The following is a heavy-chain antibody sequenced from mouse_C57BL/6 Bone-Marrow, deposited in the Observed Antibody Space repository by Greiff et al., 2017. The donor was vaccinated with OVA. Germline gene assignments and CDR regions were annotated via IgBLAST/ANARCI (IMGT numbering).Heavy chain of an antibody. CDR3: ARQGPVVGGDWYFDV. CDR1: GFTFSDYY. V-gene: IGHV5-12*01. CDR2: ISNGGGST. D-gene: IGHD1-1*01. J-gene: IGHJ1*03. Sequence: DVMLVESGGGLVQPGGSLKLSCAASGFTFSDYYMYWVRQTPEKRLEWVAYISNGGGSTYYPDTVKGRFTISRDNAKNTLYLQMSRLKSEDTAMYYCARQGPVVGGDWYFDVWGTGTTVTVSS.